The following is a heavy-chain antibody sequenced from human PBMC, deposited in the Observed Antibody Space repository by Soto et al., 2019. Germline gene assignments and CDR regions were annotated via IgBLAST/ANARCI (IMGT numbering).Heavy chain of an antibody. D-gene: IGHD6-19*01. CDR1: GYTFTSYG. Sequence: ASVKVSCKASGYTFTSYGISCVRQAPGQGLEWMGWISAYNGNTNYAQKLQGRVTMTTDTSTSTAYMELRSLRSDDTAVYYCARAIAVAGTGWFDPWGQGTLVTVSS. CDR3: ARAIAVAGTGWFDP. V-gene: IGHV1-18*04. CDR2: ISAYNGNT. J-gene: IGHJ5*02.